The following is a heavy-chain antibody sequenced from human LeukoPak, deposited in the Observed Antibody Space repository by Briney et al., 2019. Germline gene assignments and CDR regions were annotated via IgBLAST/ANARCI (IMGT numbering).Heavy chain of an antibody. V-gene: IGHV1-18*01. CDR3: GGGGGGWYFDL. J-gene: IGHJ2*01. CDR1: GYTFTNYD. D-gene: IGHD3-16*01. Sequence: EASVTVSFKSSGYTFTNYDMSWVRQAPGQRLEWMGWINPYDGNTNYTQNLQGRVSMTTDTSTSTAYMELSSLRSDDTAGYYCGGGGGGWYFDLWGRGTLVAVSS. CDR2: INPYDGNT.